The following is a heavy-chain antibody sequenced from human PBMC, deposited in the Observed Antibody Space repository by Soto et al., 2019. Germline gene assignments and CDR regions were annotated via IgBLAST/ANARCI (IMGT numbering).Heavy chain of an antibody. D-gene: IGHD3-10*01. J-gene: IGHJ5*02. CDR1: GGSISSYY. Sequence: SETLSLTCTVSGGSISSYYWSWIRQPPGKGLEWIGYIYYSGSTNYNPSLKSRVTISVDTSKNQFSLKLSSVTAADTAVYYCARARLSRSWWFDPSGQGTLVIVSS. CDR2: IYYSGST. CDR3: ARARLSRSWWFDP. V-gene: IGHV4-59*01.